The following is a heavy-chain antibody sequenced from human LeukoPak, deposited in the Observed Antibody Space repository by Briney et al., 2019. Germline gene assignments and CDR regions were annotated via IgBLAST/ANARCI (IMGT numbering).Heavy chain of an antibody. D-gene: IGHD2-8*01. J-gene: IGHJ3*02. CDR2: IYYSGST. V-gene: IGHV4-61*01. Sequence: SETLSLTCTVSGGSVSSGTYYWSWIRQPPGKGLGWIVYIYYSGSTNYNPSLKSRVPISVDTSKNQCSLKLSSVTTADTAVYYCTRSTNLEAFDIWGQGTMVTVSS. CDR3: TRSTNLEAFDI. CDR1: GGSVSSGTYY.